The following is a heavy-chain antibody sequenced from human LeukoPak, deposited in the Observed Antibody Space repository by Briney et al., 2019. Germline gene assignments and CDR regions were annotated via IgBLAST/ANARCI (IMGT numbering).Heavy chain of an antibody. V-gene: IGHV3-33*01. J-gene: IGHJ4*02. CDR1: GFIFSHYA. CDR3: VRDAQRGFDYSNSLQY. Sequence: PGTSLRLSCEAPGFIFSHYALHWVRQAPHKGLEWVAVIWSDGTNRYYADSVKGRFSIFRDDSQKRVFLQMNSLRAEDTAVYYCVRDAQRGFDYSNSLQYWGQGALVTVSS. CDR2: IWSDGTNR. D-gene: IGHD4-11*01.